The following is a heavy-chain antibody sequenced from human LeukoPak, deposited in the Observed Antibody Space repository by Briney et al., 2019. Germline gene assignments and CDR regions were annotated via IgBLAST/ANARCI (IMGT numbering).Heavy chain of an antibody. J-gene: IGHJ4*02. Sequence: GGSLRLSCAASGFTFSSYWMIWVRQAPGKGLEWVANINQDGSKKYYGDSVKGRVTISRDNAKNSLYLQMNSLRAEDTAVYYCARGGGPFWSGDFDYWGQGTLVTVSS. CDR3: ARGGGPFWSGDFDY. V-gene: IGHV3-7*01. D-gene: IGHD3-3*01. CDR1: GFTFSSYW. CDR2: INQDGSKK.